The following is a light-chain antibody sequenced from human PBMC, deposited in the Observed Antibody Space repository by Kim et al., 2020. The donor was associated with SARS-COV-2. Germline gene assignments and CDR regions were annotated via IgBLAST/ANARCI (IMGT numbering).Light chain of an antibody. CDR3: QQYNNWLPLT. Sequence: EIVMTQSPATLSVSPGERATLSCRASQSVSSNLAWSQQKPGQAPRLLIYGASTRATGIPARFSGSGSGTEFTLTISSLQSEDFAVYYCQQYNNWLPLTFGGGTKVDIK. CDR1: QSVSSN. J-gene: IGKJ4*01. V-gene: IGKV3-15*01. CDR2: GAS.